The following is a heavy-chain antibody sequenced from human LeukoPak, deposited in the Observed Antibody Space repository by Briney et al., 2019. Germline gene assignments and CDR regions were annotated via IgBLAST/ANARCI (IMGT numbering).Heavy chain of an antibody. J-gene: IGHJ6*02. CDR2: ISYDGSNK. CDR3: ARGDYGDYGYYYYGMDV. CDR1: GFTLSSYG. D-gene: IGHD4-17*01. V-gene: IGHV3-30*03. Sequence: GGSLRLSCAASGFTLSSYGMHWVRQAPGKGLEGVAVISYDGSNKYYADSVKGRFTISRDNSKNTLYLQMNSLRAEDTAVYYCARGDYGDYGYYYYGMDVWGQGTTVTVSS.